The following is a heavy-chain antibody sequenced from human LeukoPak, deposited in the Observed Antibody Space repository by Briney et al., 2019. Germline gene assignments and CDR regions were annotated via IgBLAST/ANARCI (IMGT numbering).Heavy chain of an antibody. V-gene: IGHV3-23*01. Sequence: GGPLHLSCPASGFPFISYAMSWVRQPPGKGLGWVSGISGSGDSTYYADSVKGQFAISRDNSKNTLYLQMNSLRAEDTAVYYCAKEGPRGLAFDIWGQGTMVTVSS. J-gene: IGHJ3*02. CDR1: GFPFISYA. CDR2: ISGSGDST. CDR3: AKEGPRGLAFDI.